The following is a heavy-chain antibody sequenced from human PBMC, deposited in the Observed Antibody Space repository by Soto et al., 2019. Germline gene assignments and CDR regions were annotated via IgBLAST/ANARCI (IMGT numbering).Heavy chain of an antibody. V-gene: IGHV4-39*01. CDR2: IFYSGST. Sequence: SETLSLTCTVSSGSISSTIYSWDWIRQPPGKGLEWIGSIFYSGSTYYNPSLKSRVTISVDTSKNQFSLTLTSVTAADTAVYYCARPRRYNWNDVEYWGPGTLVTVSS. D-gene: IGHD1-1*01. CDR1: SGSISSTIYS. CDR3: ARPRRYNWNDVEY. J-gene: IGHJ4*02.